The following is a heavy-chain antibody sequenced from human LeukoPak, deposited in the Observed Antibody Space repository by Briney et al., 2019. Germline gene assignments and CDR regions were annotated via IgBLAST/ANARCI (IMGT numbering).Heavy chain of an antibody. CDR3: ARGYLRGIVNWFDP. J-gene: IGHJ5*02. CDR1: GGSLDTYY. CDR2: IYYSGST. V-gene: IGHV4-59*01. Sequence: SETLSLTCTVSGGSLDTYYWIWIRQPPGKGLEWIGYIYYSGSTNYNPSLKSRVTISVDTSKNQFSLRLSSVTAADTAVYYCARGYLRGIVNWFDPWGQGTLVTVSS. D-gene: IGHD2/OR15-2a*01.